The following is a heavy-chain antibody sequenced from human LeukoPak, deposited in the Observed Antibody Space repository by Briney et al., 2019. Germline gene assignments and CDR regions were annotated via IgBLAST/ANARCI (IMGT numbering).Heavy chain of an antibody. CDR1: GYTFTSYY. CDR3: ARQIVGATRTLERFDY. CDR2: INPSGGST. Sequence: GASVKVSCKASGYTFTSYYMHWVRQAPGQGLEWMGIINPSGGSTSYAQRFQGRVTMTRDTSTSTVYMELSSLRSEDTAVYYCARQIVGATRTLERFDYWGQGTLVTVSS. D-gene: IGHD1-26*01. V-gene: IGHV1-46*01. J-gene: IGHJ4*02.